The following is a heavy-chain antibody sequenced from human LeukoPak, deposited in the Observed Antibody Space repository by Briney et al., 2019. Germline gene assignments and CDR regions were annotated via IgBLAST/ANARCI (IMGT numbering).Heavy chain of an antibody. J-gene: IGHJ4*02. Sequence: SQTLSLTCTVSGGSISSGDYYWGWIRLPPGKGLEWIGYIYYSGSTYYNPSLKSRVTISVDTSKNQFSLKLSSVTAADTAVYYCARDRLGDPIDYWGQGTLVTVSS. D-gene: IGHD3-16*01. V-gene: IGHV4-30-4*08. CDR3: ARDRLGDPIDY. CDR2: IYYSGST. CDR1: GGSISSGDYY.